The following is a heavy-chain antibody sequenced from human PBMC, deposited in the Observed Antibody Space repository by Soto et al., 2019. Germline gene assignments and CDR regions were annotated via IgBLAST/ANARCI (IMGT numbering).Heavy chain of an antibody. D-gene: IGHD3-9*01. V-gene: IGHV4-39*01. CDR3: ARRHSATWLFDY. CDR1: GGSISSSSYY. CDR2: IYSGGST. Sequence: PSETLSLTCTVSGGSISSSSYYWGWIRQPPGKGLEYIGSIYSGGSTYYNPSLKSRVTLSVDATQNQFSLRLTSVTAADTAVYYCARRHSATWLFDYWGLGTLVTVS. J-gene: IGHJ4*02.